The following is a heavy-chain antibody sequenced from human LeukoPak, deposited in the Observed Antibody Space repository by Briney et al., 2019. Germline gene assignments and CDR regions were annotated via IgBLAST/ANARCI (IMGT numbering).Heavy chain of an antibody. V-gene: IGHV3-66*01. CDR2: IYSGGST. CDR3: AREGYYDSSGYNDAFDI. CDR1: GFTFSSNY. D-gene: IGHD3-22*01. Sequence: PGGSLRLSCAASGFTFSSNYMSWVRQAPGKGLEWVSVIYSGGSTYYSDSVKGRFTISRDNSKNTLYLQMNSLRAEDTAVYYCAREGYYDSSGYNDAFDIWGQGTMVTVSS. J-gene: IGHJ3*02.